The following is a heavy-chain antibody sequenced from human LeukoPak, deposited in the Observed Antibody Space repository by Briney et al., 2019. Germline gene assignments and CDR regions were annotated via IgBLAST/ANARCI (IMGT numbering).Heavy chain of an antibody. V-gene: IGHV1-18*01. CDR1: GYTFTSYG. CDR2: ISAYNGNT. Sequence: ASVKVSCKASGYTFTSYGISWVRQAPGQGLEWMGWISAYNGNTNYAQKLQGRVTMTTDTSTSTAYMELRSLRSDDTAVYYCASTSELLWFGELYYFDYWGQGTLVTVSS. D-gene: IGHD3-10*01. J-gene: IGHJ4*02. CDR3: ASTSELLWFGELYYFDY.